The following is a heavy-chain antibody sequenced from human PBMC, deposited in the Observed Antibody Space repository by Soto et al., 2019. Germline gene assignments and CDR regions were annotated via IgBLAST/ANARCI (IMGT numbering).Heavy chain of an antibody. V-gene: IGHV1-69*02. CDR2: VNPILSMS. Sequence: QVQLVQSGAEVKKPGSSVKVSCKASGDTFSFYTINWVRQAPGLGLEWMGRVNPILSMSNYAQKFQGRVTMTADKSTSTAYMGLRSLRPEDTAFYYCATSYGSGYRAFDYWGQGALVTVSS. CDR1: GDTFSFYT. J-gene: IGHJ4*02. D-gene: IGHD3-10*01. CDR3: ATSYGSGYRAFDY.